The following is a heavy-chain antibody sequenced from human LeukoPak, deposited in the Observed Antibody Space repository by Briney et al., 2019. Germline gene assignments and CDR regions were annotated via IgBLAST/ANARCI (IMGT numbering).Heavy chain of an antibody. D-gene: IGHD3-10*01. Sequence: SETLSLTCTVSGGSISSSSYYWGWIRQPPGKGLEWIGSIYYSGSTYYNPSLKSRVTLSVDTSKNQFSLKLSSVTASVSPVYYCARSMVRGLIISLFNWFDPWGQGTLVTVSS. V-gene: IGHV4-39*01. CDR2: IYYSGST. J-gene: IGHJ5*02. CDR3: ARSMVRGLIISLFNWFDP. CDR1: GGSISSSSYY.